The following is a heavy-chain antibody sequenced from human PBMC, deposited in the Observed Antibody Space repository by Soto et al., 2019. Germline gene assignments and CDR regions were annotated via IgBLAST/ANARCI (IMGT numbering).Heavy chain of an antibody. V-gene: IGHV4-59*01. CDR3: ARAESYYGSGSYSPFDY. CDR1: GGSISSYY. J-gene: IGHJ4*02. D-gene: IGHD3-10*01. Sequence: SETLSLTCTVSGGSISSYYWSWIRQPPGKGLEWIGYIYYSGSTNYNPSLKSRVTISVDTSKNQFSLKLSSVTAADTAVYYCARAESYYGSGSYSPFDYWGQGTLVTVSS. CDR2: IYYSGST.